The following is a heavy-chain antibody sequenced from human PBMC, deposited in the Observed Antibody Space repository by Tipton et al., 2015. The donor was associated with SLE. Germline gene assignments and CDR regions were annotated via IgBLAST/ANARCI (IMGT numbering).Heavy chain of an antibody. J-gene: IGHJ3*02. V-gene: IGHV1-69*06. Sequence: QSGAEVKKPGSSEKVSCKASGGTFSSYAISWVRQAPGQGLEWMGGIIPIFGTANYAQKFQGRVTITADKSTSTAYMELSSLRSEDTAVYYCARDSGAVWFREVLLSDAFDIWGQRTMGTVSS. D-gene: IGHD3-10*01. CDR3: ARDSGAVWFREVLLSDAFDI. CDR2: IIPIFGTA. CDR1: GGTFSSYA.